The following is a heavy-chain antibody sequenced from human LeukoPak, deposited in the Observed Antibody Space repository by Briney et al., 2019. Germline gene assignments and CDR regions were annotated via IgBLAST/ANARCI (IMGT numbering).Heavy chain of an antibody. CDR2: VKSDGSST. CDR3: ARDTARAGDY. D-gene: IGHD6-19*01. V-gene: IGHV3-74*01. CDR1: GFTLSSYW. J-gene: IGHJ4*02. Sequence: GGSLRLSCAASGFTLSSYWMHWVRHAPGKGLMWVSRVKSDGSSTSYADSVKGRFTISRDNAKNTLYLQMNSLRAEDTAVYYCARDTARAGDYWGQGTPVTVSS.